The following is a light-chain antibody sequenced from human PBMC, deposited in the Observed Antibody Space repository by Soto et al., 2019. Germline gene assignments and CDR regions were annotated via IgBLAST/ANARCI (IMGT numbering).Light chain of an antibody. V-gene: IGLV2-23*01. CDR1: SSDVGSYNL. J-gene: IGLJ1*01. CDR2: EGS. Sequence: QSALTQPASVSGSPGQSITISCTGTSSDVGSYNLVSWYQQYPGKAPKLMIYEGSKRPSGVSNRFSGSKSGNTASLTISGLQAEDESDYYCCSYAGSSTYVFGTGTKVNVL. CDR3: CSYAGSSTYV.